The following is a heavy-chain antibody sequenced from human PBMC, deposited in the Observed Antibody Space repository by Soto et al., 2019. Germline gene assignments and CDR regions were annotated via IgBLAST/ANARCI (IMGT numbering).Heavy chain of an antibody. J-gene: IGHJ6*02. Sequence: ASVKVSCKASGYTFTSYYMHWVRQAPGQGLEWMGIINPSGGSTSYAQKFQGRVTMTRDTSTSTVYMELSSLRSEDTAVYYCARVGCTNGVCLYYYYYGMDAWGQGTTVTVSS. CDR1: GYTFTSYY. V-gene: IGHV1-46*01. CDR3: ARVGCTNGVCLYYYYYGMDA. D-gene: IGHD2-8*01. CDR2: INPSGGST.